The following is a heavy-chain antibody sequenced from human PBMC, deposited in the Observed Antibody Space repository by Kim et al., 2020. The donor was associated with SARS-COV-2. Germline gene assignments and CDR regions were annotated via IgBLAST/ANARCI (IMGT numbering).Heavy chain of an antibody. CDR3: AKDRQQLANFDY. Sequence: GGSLRLSCAASGFTFSSYGMSWVRQAPGKGLEWVSGFSGVGLSTYYADSVKGRFIISRDNSKNTLHLQMNSLRAEDTAIYYCAKDRQQLANFDYWGQGTLVTVSS. D-gene: IGHD6-13*01. CDR2: FSGVGLST. CDR1: GFTFSSYG. J-gene: IGHJ4*02. V-gene: IGHV3-23*01.